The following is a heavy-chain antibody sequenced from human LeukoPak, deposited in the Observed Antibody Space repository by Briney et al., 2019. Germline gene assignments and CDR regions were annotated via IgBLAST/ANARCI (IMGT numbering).Heavy chain of an antibody. Sequence: SETLSLTCAVYGGSFSGYYWSWIRQPPGKGLEWIGEINHSGSTNYNPPLKSRVTISVGTSKNQFSLKLSSVTAADTAVYYCASAPAAITYYYYYMDVWGKGTTVTISS. CDR1: GGSFSGYY. V-gene: IGHV4-34*01. D-gene: IGHD2-2*02. CDR3: ASAPAAITYYYYYMDV. J-gene: IGHJ6*03. CDR2: INHSGST.